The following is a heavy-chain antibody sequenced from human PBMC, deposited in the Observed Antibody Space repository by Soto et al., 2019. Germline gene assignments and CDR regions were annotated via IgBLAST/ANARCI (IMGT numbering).Heavy chain of an antibody. Sequence: PSETLSLTCTVSGGSISSYYWSWIRQPPGKGLEWIGYIYYSGSTNYNPSLKSRVTISVDTSKNQFPLKLSSVTAADTAVYYCARLAAGTLGGWFDPWGQGTLVTVSS. CDR3: ARLAAGTLGGWFDP. J-gene: IGHJ5*02. CDR2: IYYSGST. D-gene: IGHD6-13*01. V-gene: IGHV4-59*01. CDR1: GGSISSYY.